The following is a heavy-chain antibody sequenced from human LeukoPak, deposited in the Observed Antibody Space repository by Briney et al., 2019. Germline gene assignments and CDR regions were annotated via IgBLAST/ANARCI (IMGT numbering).Heavy chain of an antibody. Sequence: GGSLRLSCAASGFTFSSYAMSWVRQAPGKGLEWVSAISGSGGSTYYADSVKGRFTISRDNSKNTLYLQMNSLRAEDTAVYYCARVNSYYDSSGYYSFDYWGQGTLVTVSS. CDR3: ARVNSYYDSSGYYSFDY. CDR1: GFTFSSYA. CDR2: ISGSGGST. V-gene: IGHV3-23*01. J-gene: IGHJ4*02. D-gene: IGHD3-22*01.